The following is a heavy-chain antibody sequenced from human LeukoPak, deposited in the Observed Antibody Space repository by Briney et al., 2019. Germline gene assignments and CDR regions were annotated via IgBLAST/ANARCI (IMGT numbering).Heavy chain of an antibody. Sequence: SETLSLTCAVSGGSISSSNWWSWVRQPPGKGLEWIGEIYHSGSTNYNLSLKSRVTISVDKSKYQFSLKLSSVTAADTAVYYCASNGYSYGYALDYWGQGTLVTVSS. V-gene: IGHV4-4*02. D-gene: IGHD5-18*01. CDR1: GGSISSSNW. CDR3: ASNGYSYGYALDY. J-gene: IGHJ4*02. CDR2: IYHSGST.